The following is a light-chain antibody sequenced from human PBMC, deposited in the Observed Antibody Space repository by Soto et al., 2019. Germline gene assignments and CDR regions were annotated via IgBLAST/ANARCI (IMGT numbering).Light chain of an antibody. Sequence: QSALTQPASVSGSPGQSITISCTGTSSDVGGYNYVSWYQQHPGKAPKLMIYDVSNRPSGVSNRFSGSKSGNTSSLTISGLQAEYEADYYCSSYTSSSTLDVVFGGGTKLTFL. CDR3: SSYTSSSTLDVV. J-gene: IGLJ2*01. CDR2: DVS. CDR1: SSDVGGYNY. V-gene: IGLV2-14*01.